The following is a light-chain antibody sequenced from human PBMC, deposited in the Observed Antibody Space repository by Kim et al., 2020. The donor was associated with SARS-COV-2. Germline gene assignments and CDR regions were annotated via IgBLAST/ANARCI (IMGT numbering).Light chain of an antibody. CDR2: KAS. J-gene: IGKJ2*01. CDR3: QQYDRLYT. Sequence: LSAAVGDRVTITCRASQRISSWLAWYQQKPGKAPKLLIYKASSLESGVPARFSGSGSGTEFTLTISSLQPDDFATYYCQQYDRLYTFGQGTKLEI. CDR1: QRISSW. V-gene: IGKV1-5*03.